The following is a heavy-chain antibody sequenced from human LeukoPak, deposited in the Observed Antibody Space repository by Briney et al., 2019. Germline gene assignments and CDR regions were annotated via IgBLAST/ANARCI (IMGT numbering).Heavy chain of an antibody. D-gene: IGHD3-16*01. Sequence: PGGSLRLSCAASGFTFSSYSMNWVRQAPGKGLEWVSSISSSSSYIYYADSVKGRFTISRDNAKNSLYLQMNSLRAEDTAVYYCAKDSTSWGYLNWFDPWGQGTLVTVSS. V-gene: IGHV3-21*04. CDR1: GFTFSSYS. CDR3: AKDSTSWGYLNWFDP. CDR2: ISSSSSYI. J-gene: IGHJ5*02.